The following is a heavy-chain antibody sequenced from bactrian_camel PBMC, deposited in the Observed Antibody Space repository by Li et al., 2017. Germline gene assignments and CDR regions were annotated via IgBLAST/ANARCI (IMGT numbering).Heavy chain of an antibody. J-gene: IGHJ4*01. CDR2: ISKDGSRT. Sequence: HVQLVESGGGLVQPGGSLRLSCAASGFAFTTYWLYWVRQAPGKGLEWVSGISKDGSRTYYADSVKGRFTISRDNAKNTVYLQMNSLKPEDTAMYYCAGRTDGNCGVWYLTTTSAFQYWGQGTQVTVS. V-gene: IGHV3S6*01. CDR3: AGRTDGNCGVWYLTTTSAFQY. CDR1: GFAFTTYW. D-gene: IGHD3*01.